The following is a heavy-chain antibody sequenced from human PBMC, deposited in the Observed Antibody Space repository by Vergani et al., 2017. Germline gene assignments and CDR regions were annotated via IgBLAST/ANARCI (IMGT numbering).Heavy chain of an antibody. Sequence: EVQLLESGGGLVQPGGSLRLSCAASGFTFSSYAMSWVRQAPGKGLEWVSVIYSGGSSTYYAASVKGRFTISRDNSKNTLYLQMNSLRAEDTAVYYCAKLYEDIVVVGAYYYYYYMDVWRKGTTVTVSS. CDR1: GFTFSSYA. CDR3: AKLYEDIVVVGAYYYYYYMDV. J-gene: IGHJ6*03. V-gene: IGHV3-23*03. CDR2: IYSGGSST. D-gene: IGHD2-2*01.